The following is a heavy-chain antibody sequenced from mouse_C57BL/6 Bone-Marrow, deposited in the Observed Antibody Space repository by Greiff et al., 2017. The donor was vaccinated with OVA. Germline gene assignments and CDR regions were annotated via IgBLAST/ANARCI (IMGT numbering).Heavy chain of an antibody. J-gene: IGHJ3*01. Sequence: QVTLKESGPGILQSSQTLSLTCSFSGFSLSTSGMGVSWIRQPSGKGLEWLAHIYWDDDKRSNPSLKSRLTISKDTSRNQVFLKITSVDTADTATYYCARRLILYYGYDGGCAYWGQGTLVTVSA. CDR1: GFSLSTSGMG. V-gene: IGHV8-12*01. CDR3: ARRLILYYGYDGGCAY. D-gene: IGHD2-2*01. CDR2: IYWDDDK.